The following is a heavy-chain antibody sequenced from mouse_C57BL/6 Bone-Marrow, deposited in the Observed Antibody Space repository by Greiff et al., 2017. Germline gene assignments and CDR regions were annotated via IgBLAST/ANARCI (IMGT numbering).Heavy chain of an antibody. D-gene: IGHD2-12*01. J-gene: IGHJ2*01. Sequence: QVQLQQPGAELVKPGASVKMSCKASGYTFTSYWITWVKQRPGQGLEWIGDIYPTSGRTNYNEKFKSQAILTVDTSSNTAYMQLSSLTSEDSAVLYCARSGPQEHSFDYGGQGTTLTVSS. CDR2: IYPTSGRT. CDR1: GYTFTSYW. CDR3: ARSGPQEHSFDY. V-gene: IGHV1-55*01.